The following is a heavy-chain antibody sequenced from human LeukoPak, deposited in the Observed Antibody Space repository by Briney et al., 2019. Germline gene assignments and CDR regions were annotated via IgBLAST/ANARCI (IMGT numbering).Heavy chain of an antibody. CDR2: IYYSGSN. D-gene: IGHD2-2*01. J-gene: IGHJ3*02. Sequence: SETLSLTCTVSGGSISSYYWSWIRQPPGKGLEWIGYIYYSGSNNYNPSLKSRVTISVDTSKNQFSLKLSSVTAADTAVYYCARHIGRYCSSTSCVLDIWGQGTMVTVSS. CDR1: GGSISSYY. V-gene: IGHV4-59*01. CDR3: ARHIGRYCSSTSCVLDI.